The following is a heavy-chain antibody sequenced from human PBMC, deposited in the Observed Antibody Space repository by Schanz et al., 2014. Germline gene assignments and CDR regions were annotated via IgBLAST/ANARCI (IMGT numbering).Heavy chain of an antibody. CDR2: ISGSSSTK. CDR3: ARVYEMDWSSPRHDAFDV. Sequence: EVQLVESGGGLAQPGGSLRLSCAASGITFSGYSMNWVRQAPGKGLEWVSYISGSSSTKYYADSVKGRFTISRDNGKKSLYLQRNSLRAEDPAVYCCARVYEMDWSSPRHDAFDVWGQGTVGTVSS. V-gene: IGHV3-48*01. J-gene: IGHJ3*01. CDR1: GITFSGYS. D-gene: IGHD3-9*01.